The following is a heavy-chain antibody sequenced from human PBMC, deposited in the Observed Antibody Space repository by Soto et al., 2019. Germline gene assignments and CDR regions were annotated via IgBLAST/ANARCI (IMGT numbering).Heavy chain of an antibody. CDR2: ISGSGGST. V-gene: IGHV3-23*01. D-gene: IGHD2-2*01. Sequence: GGSLRLSCAASGFTFSSYAMSWVRQAPGKGLEWVSAISGSGGSTYYADSVKGRFTISRDYSKNTLYLQMNSLRAEETAVYYCAKEVVPTAIAGSYYYGMDVWGQGTTVTVSS. J-gene: IGHJ6*02. CDR1: GFTFSSYA. CDR3: AKEVVPTAIAGSYYYGMDV.